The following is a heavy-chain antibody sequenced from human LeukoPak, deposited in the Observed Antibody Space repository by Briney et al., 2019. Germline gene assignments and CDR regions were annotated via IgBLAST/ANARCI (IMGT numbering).Heavy chain of an antibody. Sequence: PSETLSLTCTVSGVSISSSNYYWGWIRQPPGQGLEWIATISYSGSTYYNPSVKSRVTISRDMSKNQFSLSLNSVTAADTAVYYCVRVKSGSISDSWGQGTLVTVSS. J-gene: IGHJ4*02. CDR3: VRVKSGSISDS. CDR1: GVSISSSNYY. V-gene: IGHV4-39*07. CDR2: ISYSGST. D-gene: IGHD1-26*01.